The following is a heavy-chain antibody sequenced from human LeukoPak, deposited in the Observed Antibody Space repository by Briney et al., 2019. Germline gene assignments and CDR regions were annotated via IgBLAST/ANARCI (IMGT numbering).Heavy chain of an antibody. Sequence: SETLSLTCTVSGGSISSYYWSWIRQPPGKGLEWIGYIYYSGSTNYNPSLKSRVTISVDTSKNQFSLKLSSVTAADTAVYYCARVATVGVWYGDFDYWGQGTLVTVSS. J-gene: IGHJ4*02. CDR2: IYYSGST. V-gene: IGHV4-59*08. CDR1: GGSISSYY. D-gene: IGHD3-10*01. CDR3: ARVATVGVWYGDFDY.